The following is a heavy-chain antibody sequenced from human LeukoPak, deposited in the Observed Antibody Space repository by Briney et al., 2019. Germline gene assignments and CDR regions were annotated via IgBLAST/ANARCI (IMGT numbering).Heavy chain of an antibody. J-gene: IGHJ4*02. D-gene: IGHD3-16*02. Sequence: GRSLRLSCAASGFTFSSYGMHWVRQAPGKGLEWVSAISTDGRSTHYADSVEGRFSISRDNSESTLYLQMNSLRAEDTAVYYCAKHRVLVVGENDCWGQGTQVSVSS. CDR1: GFTFSSYG. V-gene: IGHV3-23*01. CDR3: AKHRVLVVGENDC. CDR2: ISTDGRST.